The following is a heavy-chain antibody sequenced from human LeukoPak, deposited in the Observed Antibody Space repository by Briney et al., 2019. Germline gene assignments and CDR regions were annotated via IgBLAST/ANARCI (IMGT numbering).Heavy chain of an antibody. CDR1: GGSISSSSYY. CDR3: ARYREVGATVDY. CDR2: IYYRGST. D-gene: IGHD1-26*01. J-gene: IGHJ4*02. V-gene: IGHV4-39*07. Sequence: SETLSLTCTVSGGSISSSSYYWGWIRQPPGRGLEWIASIYYRGSTHYNPSLASLKSRVTISGDTSKNQFSLKLSSVTAADTAVYYCARYREVGATVDYWGQGTLVTVSS.